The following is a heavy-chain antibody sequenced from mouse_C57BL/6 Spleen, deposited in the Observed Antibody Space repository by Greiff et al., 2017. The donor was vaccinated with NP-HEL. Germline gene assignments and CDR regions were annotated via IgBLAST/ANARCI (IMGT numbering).Heavy chain of an antibody. D-gene: IGHD2-5*01. CDR1: GYSITSGYY. V-gene: IGHV3-6*01. CDR3: ARGPLYSNPFDY. J-gene: IGHJ2*01. CDR2: ISYDGSN. Sequence: EVQLQQSGPGLVKPSQSLSLTCSVTGYSITSGYYWNWIRQFPGNKLEWMGYISYDGSNNYNPSLKNRISITRDTSKNQFFLKLNSVTTEDTATYYCARGPLYSNPFDYWGQGTTLTVSS.